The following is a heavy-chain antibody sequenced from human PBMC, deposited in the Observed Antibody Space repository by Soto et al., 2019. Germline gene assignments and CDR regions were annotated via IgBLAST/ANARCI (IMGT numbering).Heavy chain of an antibody. CDR3: ARDSGGVSRWYYFDY. V-gene: IGHV3-21*01. CDR2: ISSSSSYI. J-gene: IGHJ4*02. Sequence: GESLKISCAASGFTFSSYSMNWVRQAPGKGLEWVSSISSSSSYIYYPDSVKGRFTISRDNAKNSLYLQMNSLRAEDTAVYYCARDSGGVSRWYYFDYWGQGTLVTVSS. CDR1: GFTFSSYS. D-gene: IGHD6-13*01.